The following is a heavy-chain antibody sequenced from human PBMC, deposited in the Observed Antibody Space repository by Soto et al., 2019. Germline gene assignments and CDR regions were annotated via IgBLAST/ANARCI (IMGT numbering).Heavy chain of an antibody. J-gene: IGHJ5*02. V-gene: IGHV3-23*01. Sequence: PGESLRLSCAASGFTFSSYAMSWVRQAPGKGLEWVSAISGSGGSTYYADSVKAGVTITRDNSKNTLHLQMNSLRAEDTAGYYCVPDILTGPRGNWFDLWGQGTLVTVSS. CDR2: ISGSGGST. CDR1: GFTFSSYA. CDR3: VPDILTGPRGNWFDL. D-gene: IGHD3-9*01.